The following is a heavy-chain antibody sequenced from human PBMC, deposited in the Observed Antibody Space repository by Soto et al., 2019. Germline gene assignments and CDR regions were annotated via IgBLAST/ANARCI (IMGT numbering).Heavy chain of an antibody. Sequence: ASVKVSCKASGYTFTGYYMHWVRQAPGQGLEWMGWINPNSGGTNYAQKFQGWVTMTRDTSISTAYMELSRLRSDDTAVYYCARDLGYSSSSSMLGYYYYGMDVWGQGTTVTVSS. J-gene: IGHJ6*02. CDR1: GYTFTGYY. D-gene: IGHD6-6*01. CDR3: ARDLGYSSSSSMLGYYYYGMDV. V-gene: IGHV1-2*04. CDR2: INPNSGGT.